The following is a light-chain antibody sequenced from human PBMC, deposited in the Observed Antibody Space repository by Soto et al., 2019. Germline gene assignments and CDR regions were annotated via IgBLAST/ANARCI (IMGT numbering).Light chain of an antibody. J-gene: IGKJ2*01. CDR1: QSISSY. Sequence: DVQMTQSPSSLSASVGDRVTITCRASQSISSYLNWYQQKPGKAPKLMIYAASSLQSGVPSRFSGSGAGTAFTLTISSLQPEDFATYYCQQSYSPHTFGQGTKLEIK. CDR2: AAS. V-gene: IGKV1-39*01. CDR3: QQSYSPHT.